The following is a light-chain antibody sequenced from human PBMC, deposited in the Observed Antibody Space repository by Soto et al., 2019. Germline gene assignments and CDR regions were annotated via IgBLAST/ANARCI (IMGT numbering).Light chain of an antibody. CDR2: GAS. CDR3: QQYGSS. Sequence: EIVLTQSPGTLSLSPGERATLSCRASQSLSSHALAWYQQKPGQAPRLLIYGASSRATGIPDRFSGSGSGTDFTLTISRLEPEDFAVYFCQQYGSSFGHGTKVDIK. J-gene: IGKJ1*01. CDR1: QSLSSHA. V-gene: IGKV3-20*01.